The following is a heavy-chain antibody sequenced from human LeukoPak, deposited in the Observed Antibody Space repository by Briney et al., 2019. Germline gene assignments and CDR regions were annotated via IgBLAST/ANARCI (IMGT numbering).Heavy chain of an antibody. J-gene: IGHJ4*02. CDR2: IYPGDSDT. CDR3: ARVAITTTGTFDY. Sequence: GESLKISCKGSGYSFTSYWIAWVRQTPGKGLEWMGIIYPGDSDTRHSPSFQGQVTISADKSSSTAYLQWNSLKASDTAMYYCARVAITTTGTFDYWGQGTLVTVSS. D-gene: IGHD6-13*01. V-gene: IGHV5-51*01. CDR1: GYSFTSYW.